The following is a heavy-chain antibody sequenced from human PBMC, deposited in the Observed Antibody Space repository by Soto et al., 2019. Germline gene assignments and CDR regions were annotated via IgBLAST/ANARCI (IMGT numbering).Heavy chain of an antibody. CDR1: GDSVSSNSAA. Sequence: SQTLSLTCAISGDSVSSNSAAWNWIRQSPSRGLEWLGRTYYRSKWYNDYAVSVKSRITINPDTSKNQFSLQLNSVTPEDTAVYYCAREHSWSQTFYYYYYYMDVWGKGTTVTVSS. D-gene: IGHD2-8*02. V-gene: IGHV6-1*01. J-gene: IGHJ6*03. CDR2: TYYRSKWYN. CDR3: AREHSWSQTFYYYYYYMDV.